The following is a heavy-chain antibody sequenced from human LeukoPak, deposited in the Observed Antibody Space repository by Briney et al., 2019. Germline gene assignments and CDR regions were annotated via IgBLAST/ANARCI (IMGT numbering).Heavy chain of an antibody. CDR2: INSSGDDI. Sequence: GGSLRLSCAASGFTFSSFEMNWVRQAPGKGLEWISFINSSGDDIFYADSVKGRFTISRDNAKNSLYLQMNSLSAEDTAVYYWARFPIQMVRGITSYYYGMDVWGQGTTVTVSS. CDR3: ARFPIQMVRGITSYYYGMDV. J-gene: IGHJ6*02. D-gene: IGHD3-10*01. CDR1: GFTFSSFE. V-gene: IGHV3-48*03.